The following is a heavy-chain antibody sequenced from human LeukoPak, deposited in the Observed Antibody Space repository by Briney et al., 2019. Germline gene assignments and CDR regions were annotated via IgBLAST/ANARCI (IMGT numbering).Heavy chain of an antibody. V-gene: IGHV1-2*04. Sequence: ASVKVSCKASGYTFTGYYMHWVRQAPGQGLEWMGWINPNSGGTNYAQKFQGWVTMTRDTSISTAYMEPSRLRSDDTAVYYCARGGYCSSTSCPDDAFDIWGQGTMVTVSS. CDR1: GYTFTGYY. J-gene: IGHJ3*02. CDR3: ARGGYCSSTSCPDDAFDI. D-gene: IGHD2-2*01. CDR2: INPNSGGT.